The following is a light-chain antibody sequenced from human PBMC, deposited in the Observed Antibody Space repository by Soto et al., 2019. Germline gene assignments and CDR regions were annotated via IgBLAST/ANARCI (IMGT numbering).Light chain of an antibody. CDR3: QQSYSTPFT. J-gene: IGKJ2*01. V-gene: IGKV1-39*01. CDR1: QSISSY. Sequence: DIQMTQSPSSLSASVGDRVTITCRASQSISSYLNWYQQKPGKAPNLLIYAASSLQSGVPSRFSGSGSGTDFTLSISSLQPEDCATYYCQQSYSTPFTFGQGTKLDIK. CDR2: AAS.